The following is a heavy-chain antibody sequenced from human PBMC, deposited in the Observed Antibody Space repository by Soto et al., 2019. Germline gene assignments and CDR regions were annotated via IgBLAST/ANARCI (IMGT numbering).Heavy chain of an antibody. CDR1: GGSISTYY. D-gene: IGHD2-2*01. CDR2: IDYSGRT. CDR3: ARDHRYCSSTSSPGGLYV. J-gene: IGHJ6*02. Sequence: PSETLSLTCTVSGGSISTYYWGWIRQPPGKGLEWIGYIDYSGRTNYSPSLKSRVTISIDTSQKQFSLKLSSVTAADTAVYYCARDHRYCSSTSSPGGLYVWDQGNTVTVSS. V-gene: IGHV4-59*01.